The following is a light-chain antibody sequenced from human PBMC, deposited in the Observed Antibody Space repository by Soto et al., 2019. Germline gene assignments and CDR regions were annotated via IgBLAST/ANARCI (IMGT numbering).Light chain of an antibody. Sequence: QSVLTQPPAASGTPGQRVTISCSGSSSNIGSNSVYWYQLLPGTAPKLLIYKNNQRPSGVPDRFSGSKSGTSASLAISGLRSEDEADYYCAAWDDSLSGWLFGGGTKLTVL. CDR1: SSNIGSNS. CDR3: AAWDDSLSGWL. CDR2: KNN. V-gene: IGLV1-47*01. J-gene: IGLJ3*02.